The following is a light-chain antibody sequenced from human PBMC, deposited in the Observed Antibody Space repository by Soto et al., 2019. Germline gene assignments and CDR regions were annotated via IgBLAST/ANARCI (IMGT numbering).Light chain of an antibody. CDR3: SSYTSISLYV. J-gene: IGLJ1*01. V-gene: IGLV2-14*01. Sequence: XSVLTQPASVSGSPGQSISISCTGTSSDVGGYKYVSWYQQHPGKAPKLMIYDVSSRPSGVSNRFSGSKSGNTASLTISGLQAEDEADYYCSSYTSISLYVFGTGTKVTVL. CDR1: SSDVGGYKY. CDR2: DVS.